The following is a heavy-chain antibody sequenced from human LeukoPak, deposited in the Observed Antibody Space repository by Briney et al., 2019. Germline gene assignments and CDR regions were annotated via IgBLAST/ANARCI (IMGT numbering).Heavy chain of an antibody. J-gene: IGHJ4*02. V-gene: IGHV1-18*01. CDR1: GYTFTSYG. CDR2: ISAYNGNT. Sequence: ASVKVSCKASGYTFTSYGISWVRQAPGQGLAWMGWISAYNGNTNYAQKLQGRVTMTTDTSTSTAYMELRSLRSDDTAVYYCARVSLADYTFDYWGQGTLVTVSS. CDR3: ARVSLADYTFDY. D-gene: IGHD4-11*01.